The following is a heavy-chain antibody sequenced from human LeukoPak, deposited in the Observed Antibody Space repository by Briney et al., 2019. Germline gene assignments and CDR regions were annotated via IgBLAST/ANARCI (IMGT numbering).Heavy chain of an antibody. J-gene: IGHJ4*02. CDR3: ARDGPGYSFDS. D-gene: IGHD5-18*01. V-gene: IGHV3-48*03. CDR1: GFSFISYE. CDR2: ISTSGNTI. Sequence: GGSLRLSCAASGFSFISYEMNWVRQAPGKGLEWVSCISTSGNTIYYADSVKGRFTVSRDNARNSLFLQLNSLRADDTAVYYCARDGPGYSFDSWGQGTLVAVSS.